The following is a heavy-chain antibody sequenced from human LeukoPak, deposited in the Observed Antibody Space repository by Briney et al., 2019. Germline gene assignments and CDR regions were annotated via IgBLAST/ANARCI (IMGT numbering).Heavy chain of an antibody. CDR2: IYYSGST. CDR3: ARQTEWLRLLSFDY. D-gene: IGHD5-12*01. CDR1: GGSISSSSYY. J-gene: IGHJ4*02. V-gene: IGHV4-39*01. Sequence: SETLSLTCTVSGGSISSSSYYWGWIRQPPGKGLEWIGSIYYSGSTYYNPSLNSRVTISVDTSKNQFSLKLSSVTAADTAVYYCARQTEWLRLLSFDYWGQGTLVTVSS.